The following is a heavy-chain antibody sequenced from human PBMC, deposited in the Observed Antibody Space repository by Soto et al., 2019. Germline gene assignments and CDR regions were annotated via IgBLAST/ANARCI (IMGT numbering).Heavy chain of an antibody. CDR3: ARGLWYQLLSSYVYYGMDV. V-gene: IGHV4-30-4*01. J-gene: IGHJ6*02. CDR2: IYYSGST. Sequence: SETLSLTCTVSGGSVSSGDYYWSWIRQPPGKGLEWIGYIYYSGSTYYNPSLKSRVTISVDTSKNQFSLKLSSVTAADTAVYYCARGLWYQLLSSYVYYGMDVWGQGTTVTVSS. D-gene: IGHD2-2*01. CDR1: GGSVSSGDYY.